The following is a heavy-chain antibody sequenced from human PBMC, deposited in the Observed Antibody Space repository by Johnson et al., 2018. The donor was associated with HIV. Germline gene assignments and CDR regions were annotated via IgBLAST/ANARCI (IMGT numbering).Heavy chain of an antibody. CDR1: GFTFSDYY. CDR3: ARVKVATINAFDI. J-gene: IGHJ3*02. CDR2: ISSSGSAI. Sequence: GSLRLSCAASGFTFSDYYMNWIRQAPGKGLEWVSYISSSGSAIKYADSVKGRFTISRDNSKNTLYLQMNSLRAEDTAVYYCARVKVATINAFDIWGQGTMVTVSS. V-gene: IGHV3-11*04. D-gene: IGHD5-12*01.